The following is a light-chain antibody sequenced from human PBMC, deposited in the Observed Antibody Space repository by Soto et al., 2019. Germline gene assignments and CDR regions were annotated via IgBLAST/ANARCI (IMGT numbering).Light chain of an antibody. V-gene: IGKV3-11*01. CDR1: QSVSKY. Sequence: TQSPSTLSASVGDRVTLSCRASQSVSKYLAWYQQKPGQAPRLLIHDASNRATGIPARFSGSGSGTDFTLTISSLEPEDFGVYYCQQRSNWPQITFGGGTKVEIK. CDR3: QQRSNWPQIT. J-gene: IGKJ4*01. CDR2: DAS.